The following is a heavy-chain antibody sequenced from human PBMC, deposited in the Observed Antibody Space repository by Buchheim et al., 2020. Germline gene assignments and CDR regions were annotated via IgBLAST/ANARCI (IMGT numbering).Heavy chain of an antibody. CDR1: RYTFTSHY. CDR2: INPSGGNT. D-gene: IGHD3-22*01. CDR3: ASADDTSGYYSGIDY. V-gene: IGHV1-46*01. J-gene: IGHJ4*02. Sequence: QVQLVQSGAEVKKPGASVKVSCKASRYTFTSHYMHWVRQAPGQGLEWMGIINPSGGNTSYAQKFQGRVTMTRDTSTSTVYMELSSLRSEDTAVYYCASADDTSGYYSGIDYWGQGTL.